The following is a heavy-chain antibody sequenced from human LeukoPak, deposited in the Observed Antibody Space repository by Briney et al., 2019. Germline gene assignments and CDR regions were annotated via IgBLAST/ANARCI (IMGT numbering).Heavy chain of an antibody. V-gene: IGHV4-59*01. J-gene: IGHJ4*02. CDR3: ARSKLGIEDYFDY. CDR2: IYSSGST. Sequence: SVTVSLICTVCGGSISSYYWSWIRQPPGKGLVWIGYIYSSGSTNYNPSLKRRVTISVATSKNQFSLKLSSVTAADTAVYYCARSKLGIEDYFDYWGQGTLVTVSS. D-gene: IGHD7-27*01. CDR1: GGSISSYY.